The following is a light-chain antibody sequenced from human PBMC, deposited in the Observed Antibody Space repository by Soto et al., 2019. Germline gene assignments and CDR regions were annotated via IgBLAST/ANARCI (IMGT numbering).Light chain of an antibody. J-gene: IGLJ1*01. CDR2: DVS. CDR1: TSDIGGYYF. CDR3: SSYRSGHIPFV. Sequence: SVLTQPASVSGSPGQSITISCTGTTSDIGGYYFVSWYQQHPGKAPKLIIYDVSHRRSGVSTRFSGFKSGNTASLTISGLQAEDEAEYYCSSYRSGHIPFVFVTGTKVTVL. V-gene: IGLV2-14*03.